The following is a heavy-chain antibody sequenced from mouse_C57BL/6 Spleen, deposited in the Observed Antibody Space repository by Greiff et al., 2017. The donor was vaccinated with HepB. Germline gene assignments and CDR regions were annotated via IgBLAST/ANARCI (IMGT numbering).Heavy chain of an antibody. D-gene: IGHD2-14*01. CDR1: GFTFTTYA. CDR2: IGSKSSYYAT. Sequence: EVQLVESGGGLVQPKGSLKLSCAASGFTFTTYAMHWVRQAPGKGLEWVARIGSKSSYYATYYADSVKDRFTISRDESQSMLYLQMNNLKTEDTAMYYCVRGGEYEYYFDYWGQGTTLTVSS. J-gene: IGHJ2*01. V-gene: IGHV10-3*01. CDR3: VRGGEYEYYFDY.